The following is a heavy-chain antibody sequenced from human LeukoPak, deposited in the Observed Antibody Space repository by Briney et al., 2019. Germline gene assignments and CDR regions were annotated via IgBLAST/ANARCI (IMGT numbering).Heavy chain of an antibody. V-gene: IGHV4-39*01. CDR2: IYYSGST. CDR3: ARHPKGITMVRGVRVYYYYMDV. CDR1: GGSISSSSYY. D-gene: IGHD3-10*01. Sequence: SETLSLTCTVSGGSISSSSYYWGWIRQPPGKGLEWIGSIYYSGSTYYNPSLKSRATISVDTSKNQFSLKLSSVTAADTAVYYCARHPKGITMVRGVRVYYYYMDVWGKGTTVTISS. J-gene: IGHJ6*03.